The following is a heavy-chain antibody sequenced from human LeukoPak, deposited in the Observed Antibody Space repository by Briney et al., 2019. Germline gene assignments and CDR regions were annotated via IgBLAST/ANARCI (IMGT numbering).Heavy chain of an antibody. CDR2: ISAYNGNT. V-gene: IGHV1-18*01. D-gene: IGHD6-13*01. J-gene: IGHJ6*03. CDR1: GGTFSSYG. Sequence: ASVKVSCKASGGTFSSYGISWVRQAPGQGLEWMGGISAYNGNTNDAQKLQGRVTMTTDTSTSTAYMDLRSLRSDDTAVYYCARDIGGSSWYGGYSYYYMDVWGKGTTVTVSS. CDR3: ARDIGGSSWYGGYSYYYMDV.